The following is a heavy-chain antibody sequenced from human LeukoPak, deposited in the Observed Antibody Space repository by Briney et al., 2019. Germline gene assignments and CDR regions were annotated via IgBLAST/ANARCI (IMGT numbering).Heavy chain of an antibody. Sequence: ASVKVSCKASGYTFSDYVMHWVRQAPGQRFEWMGWIDAGNGDTRYSQKFQGRVTITADESTSTAYMELSSLRSEDTAVYYCARVTGDSSGYYYYDYWGQGTLVTVSS. V-gene: IGHV1-3*01. CDR3: ARVTGDSSGYYYYDY. CDR2: IDAGNGDT. D-gene: IGHD3-22*01. CDR1: GYTFSDYV. J-gene: IGHJ4*02.